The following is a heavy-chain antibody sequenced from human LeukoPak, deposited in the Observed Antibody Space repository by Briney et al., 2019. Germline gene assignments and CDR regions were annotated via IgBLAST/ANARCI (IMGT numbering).Heavy chain of an antibody. CDR2: ILYHGDNK. V-gene: IGHV3-30*03. CDR1: AFTFSSSG. Sequence: GGSLRLSCSASAFTFSSSGMHWVRHAPGRGREWGAVILYHGDNKSYANSVKGRFTTSTDNSKNTPYRLMNSLRTADTAVIYYPRHRGCSGGSCYRWFVPWGQGALVTVS. J-gene: IGHJ5*02. CDR3: PRHRGCSGGSCYRWFVP. D-gene: IGHD2-15*01.